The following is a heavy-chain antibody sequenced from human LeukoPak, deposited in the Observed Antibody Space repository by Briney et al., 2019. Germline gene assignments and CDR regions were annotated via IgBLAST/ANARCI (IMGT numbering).Heavy chain of an antibody. Sequence: SETLSLTCSVSGGSITSDYWSWIRQPPGEGLEWIGYIYYSGSTNYNPSLKSRVTISVDTSKKQFSLNLSSVTPADTAVYYCARAGGGMGIAAAIDYWGQGTLVTVSS. J-gene: IGHJ4*02. CDR2: IYYSGST. V-gene: IGHV4-59*12. CDR3: ARAGGGMGIAAAIDY. D-gene: IGHD6-25*01. CDR1: GGSITSDY.